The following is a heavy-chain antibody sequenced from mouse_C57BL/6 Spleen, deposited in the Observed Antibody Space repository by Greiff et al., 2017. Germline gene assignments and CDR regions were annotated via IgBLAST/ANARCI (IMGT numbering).Heavy chain of an antibody. CDR2: INPGSGGT. CDR3: ARGGGNYAFAY. CDR1: GYAFTNYL. D-gene: IGHD2-1*01. V-gene: IGHV1-54*01. J-gene: IGHJ3*01. Sequence: QVQLQQSGAELVRPGTSVKVSCKASGYAFTNYLIEWVKQRPGQGLEWIGVINPGSGGTNYNEKFKGKATLTADKSYSTAYMQLSRLTSEDSAVYFCARGGGNYAFAYWGQGTLVTVSA.